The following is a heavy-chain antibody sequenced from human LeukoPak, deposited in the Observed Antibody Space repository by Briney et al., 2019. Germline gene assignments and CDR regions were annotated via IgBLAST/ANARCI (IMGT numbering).Heavy chain of an antibody. CDR1: GGSISSYY. CDR2: IYYSGST. J-gene: IGHJ6*02. Sequence: SETLSLTCTVSGGSISSYYWSWIRQPPGKGLEWIGYIYYSGSTNYNPSLKSRVTISVDTSKNQFSLKLSSVTAADTAVYYCARLGILTGRAGSYGMDVWDQGTTVTVSS. D-gene: IGHD3-9*01. CDR3: ARLGILTGRAGSYGMDV. V-gene: IGHV4-59*08.